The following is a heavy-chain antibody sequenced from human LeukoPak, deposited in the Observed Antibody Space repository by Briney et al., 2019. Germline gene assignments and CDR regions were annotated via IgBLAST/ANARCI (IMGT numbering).Heavy chain of an antibody. Sequence: GGSLRLSCAGSGFTFTSNAMNWVRQAPGKGLEWVSCISDDGGITYYADSVKGRFTISRDNSKNTLYLQMNSLRAEDTAIYYCARAAMVRGVDYFDYWGQGTLVTVSS. CDR1: GFTFTSNA. CDR3: ARAAMVRGVDYFDY. D-gene: IGHD3-10*01. J-gene: IGHJ4*02. CDR2: ISDDGGIT. V-gene: IGHV3-23*01.